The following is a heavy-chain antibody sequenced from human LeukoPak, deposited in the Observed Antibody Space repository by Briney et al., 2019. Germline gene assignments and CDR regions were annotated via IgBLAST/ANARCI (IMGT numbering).Heavy chain of an antibody. CDR1: GFTFSSYG. D-gene: IGHD3-10*02. J-gene: IGHJ6*04. Sequence: GGTLRLSCAASGFTFSSYGMSWVRQAPGKGLEWVSYISSSGSTIYYADSVKGRFTISRDNAKNSLYLQMNSLRAEDTAVYYCAELGISMIGGVWGKGTTVTISS. V-gene: IGHV3-48*04. CDR2: ISSSGSTI. CDR3: AELGISMIGGV.